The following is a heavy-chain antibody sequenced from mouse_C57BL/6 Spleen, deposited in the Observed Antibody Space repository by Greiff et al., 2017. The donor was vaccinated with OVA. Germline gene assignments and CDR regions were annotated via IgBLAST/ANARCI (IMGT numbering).Heavy chain of an antibody. CDR1: GYTFTSYT. Sequence: QVQLQQSGAELARPGASVKMSCKASGYTFTSYTMHWVKQRPGQGLEWIGYINPSSGYTKYNQKFKDKATWTADKSSSTAYMQLSSLTSEDSAVDCCASGRGISFDYWGQGTTLTVSS. CDR2: INPSSGYT. V-gene: IGHV1-4*01. CDR3: ASGRGISFDY. J-gene: IGHJ2*01.